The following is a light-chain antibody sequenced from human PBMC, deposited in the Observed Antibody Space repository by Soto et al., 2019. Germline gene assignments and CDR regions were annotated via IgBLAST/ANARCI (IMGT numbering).Light chain of an antibody. J-gene: IGKJ5*01. CDR3: QQYGSSPPT. V-gene: IGKV3D-20*01. Sequence: EIVWTQSPGTLSLSPGERASLSCRSSQSVSSSYLAWYQQKPGLAPRLLIYDASSRATGIPDRFSGSGSGTDFTLTISRLEPEDFAVYYCQQYGSSPPTFGQGTRLEI. CDR2: DAS. CDR1: QSVSSSY.